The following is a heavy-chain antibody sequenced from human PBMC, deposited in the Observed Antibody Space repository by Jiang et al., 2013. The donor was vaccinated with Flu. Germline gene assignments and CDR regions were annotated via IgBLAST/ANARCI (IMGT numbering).Heavy chain of an antibody. CDR1: GSSFTSYW. CDR3: VRHRDTWNYVLDH. D-gene: IGHD1-7*01. J-gene: IGHJ4*02. CDR2: IYPGDSDT. V-gene: IGHV5-51*01. Sequence: GAEVKKPGESLKISCKGSGSSFTSYWIGWVRQMPGKGLEWMGTIYPGDSDTRYNPSFQGQVTLSADKSLSTAYLQWSSLKASDSGVYYCVRHRDTWNYVLDHWGPGTLVTVSS.